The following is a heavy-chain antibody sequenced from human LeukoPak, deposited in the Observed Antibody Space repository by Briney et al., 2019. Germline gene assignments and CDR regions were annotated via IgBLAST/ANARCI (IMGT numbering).Heavy chain of an antibody. Sequence: GGSLRLSCAASGFTFSSYAMSWVRQAPGKGLEWVSAISGSGGSTYYADSVKGRFTISRDNSKNTLYLQMNSLRAEDTAVYYCAKALTETYYYDSSGYNFDYWGQGTLVTVSS. D-gene: IGHD3-22*01. CDR1: GFTFSSYA. CDR3: AKALTETYYYDSSGYNFDY. CDR2: ISGSGGST. V-gene: IGHV3-23*01. J-gene: IGHJ4*02.